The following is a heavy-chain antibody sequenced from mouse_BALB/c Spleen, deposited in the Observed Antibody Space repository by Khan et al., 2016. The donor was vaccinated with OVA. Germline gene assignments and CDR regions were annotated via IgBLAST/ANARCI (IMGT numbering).Heavy chain of an antibody. D-gene: IGHD6-1*01. Sequence: QIQLVQSGPELKKPGETVKISCKASGYTFTNYGMNWVKQAPGKGLKWMGWINTYTGKPIYANDFKGRFAFSLETSASTAYLPINNLKNEDTATYFCARAEYNGTMDYWGQGTSVTVAS. CDR3: ARAEYNGTMDY. J-gene: IGHJ4*01. V-gene: IGHV9-3-1*01. CDR1: GYTFTNYG. CDR2: INTYTGKP.